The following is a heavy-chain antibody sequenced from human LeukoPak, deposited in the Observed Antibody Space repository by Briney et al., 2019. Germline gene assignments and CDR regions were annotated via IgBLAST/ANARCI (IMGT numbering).Heavy chain of an antibody. V-gene: IGHV4-59*12. D-gene: IGHD2-8*01. CDR3: VLAPNSNWFDF. CDR1: GGSISSYY. Sequence: SETLSLTCTVSGGSISSYYWSWIRQPPGKGLEWIAYISDIGSINYNPSLKSRVTISIDTSRQQFFLKLSSVTAADTAVYYCVLAPNSNWFDFWGQGTRVTVSS. J-gene: IGHJ5*01. CDR2: ISDIGSI.